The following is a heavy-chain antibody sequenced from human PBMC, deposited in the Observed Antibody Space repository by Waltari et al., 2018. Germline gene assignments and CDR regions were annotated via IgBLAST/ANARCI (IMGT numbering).Heavy chain of an antibody. D-gene: IGHD6-25*01. V-gene: IGHV3-74*02. CDR1: GITFSIYW. CDR2: INSDGSGT. J-gene: IGHJ4*02. Sequence: EVQLVESGGGLVKVGGSLRLSCEVSGITFSIYWMDWVRQTPGKGLVWVSRINSDGSGTSYADSAKGRFTMSRDNAKNTVYLQMNSLRAEDTAVYFCATVGGSDPFDYWGQGTLVTVSS. CDR3: ATVGGSDPFDY.